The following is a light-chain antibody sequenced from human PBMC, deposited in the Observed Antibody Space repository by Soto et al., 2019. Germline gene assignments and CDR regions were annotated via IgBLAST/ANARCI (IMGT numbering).Light chain of an antibody. CDR2: SHS. CDR1: SSNIGANT. Sequence: QSVLTQPPSASGTPGQRVAFSCSGSSSNIGANTVNWYQQLPGAAPKLLIYSHSQRPSGVPDRFSGSKSGTSASLAISGLQSDDEPDYYCAAWDDSLNGYVFGYGTKV. J-gene: IGLJ1*01. CDR3: AAWDDSLNGYV. V-gene: IGLV1-44*01.